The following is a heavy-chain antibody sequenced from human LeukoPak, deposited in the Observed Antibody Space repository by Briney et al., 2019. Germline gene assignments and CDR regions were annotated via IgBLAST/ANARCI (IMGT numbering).Heavy chain of an antibody. CDR3: ARNVVNYGFWSGYYFWFDP. CDR1: GFTFSDYW. V-gene: IGHV3-7*01. CDR2: IKQDGSEK. J-gene: IGHJ5*02. Sequence: GGSLRLSCAASGFTFSDYWMSWVRQAPGKGLEWVANIKQDGSEKHYVDSVKGRFTISRDNAKKSLYLQMDSLRAEDAAVYYCARNVVNYGFWSGYYFWFDPWGQGTLVTVSS. D-gene: IGHD3-3*01.